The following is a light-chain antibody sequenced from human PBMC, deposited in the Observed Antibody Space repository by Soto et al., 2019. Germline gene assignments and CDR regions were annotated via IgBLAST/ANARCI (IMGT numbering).Light chain of an antibody. J-gene: IGKJ4*01. CDR3: QQYNKWPLT. Sequence: EIVMTQSPATLSVSPGERATLSCRASQSVSSNLAWYQQKPGQAPRLLIYHASTRATGIPARFSGSGSGTEFTLTISSLQSEDFEVYYCQQYNKWPLTFGGGTKVEIK. CDR1: QSVSSN. V-gene: IGKV3-15*01. CDR2: HAS.